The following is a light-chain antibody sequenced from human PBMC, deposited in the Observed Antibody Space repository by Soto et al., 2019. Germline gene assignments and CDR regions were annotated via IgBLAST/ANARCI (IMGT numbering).Light chain of an antibody. CDR2: GNI. V-gene: IGLV1-40*01. CDR3: QSYDSTLSARYV. CDR1: SSNIGAGYD. Sequence: QSVLTQPPSVSGAPGQRVTISRTGRSSNIGAGYDVHWYQQRPGTAPKLLIFGNINRPSGVPDRFSGSKSGTSASLAITGLQAEDEGDYYCQSYDSTLSARYVFGTGTKVTVL. J-gene: IGLJ1*01.